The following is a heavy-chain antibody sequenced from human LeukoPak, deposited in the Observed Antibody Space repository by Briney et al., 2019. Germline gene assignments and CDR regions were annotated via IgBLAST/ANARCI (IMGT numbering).Heavy chain of an antibody. V-gene: IGHV4-34*01. Sequence: PSETLSLTCAVSGGSFSGYSWSWIRQPPGKGLEWIGEINQSGSTNYNPSLKSRVTISVDTSKNQFSLKLSSVTAADTAVYYCARGLSRDIVVVPAANNFDCWGQGTLVTVSS. CDR2: INQSGST. D-gene: IGHD2-2*01. CDR1: GGSFSGYS. CDR3: ARGLSRDIVVVPAANNFDC. J-gene: IGHJ4*02.